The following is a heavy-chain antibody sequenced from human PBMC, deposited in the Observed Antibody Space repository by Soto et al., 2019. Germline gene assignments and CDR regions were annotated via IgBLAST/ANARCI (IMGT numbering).Heavy chain of an antibody. D-gene: IGHD2-2*01. Sequence: QITLKESGPTLMKPTQTLALTCTFSGFSLSTGGVGVGWFRQPPGKALEWLADVYWNTEKNYSPSLPGRLTITRDTSKNQVVLTMTDMDPVDTATYYCAHRSVHYGMDVWGQGTTVTVSS. J-gene: IGHJ6*02. V-gene: IGHV2-5*01. CDR3: AHRSVHYGMDV. CDR1: GFSLSTGGVG. CDR2: VYWNTEK.